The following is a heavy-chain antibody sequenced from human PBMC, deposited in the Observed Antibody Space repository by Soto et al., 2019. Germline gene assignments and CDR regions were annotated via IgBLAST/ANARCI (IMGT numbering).Heavy chain of an antibody. D-gene: IGHD5-12*01. V-gene: IGHV3-11*03. CDR1: GFTFSDYY. J-gene: IGHJ4*02. Sequence: GGSLRLSCAASGFTFSDYYMSWIRQAPGKGLEWVSYISSSSSYTNYADSVKGRFTISRDNAKNSLYLQMNSLRAEDTAVYYCATANSGYGFYYWGQGTLVTVSS. CDR2: ISSSSSYT. CDR3: ATANSGYGFYY.